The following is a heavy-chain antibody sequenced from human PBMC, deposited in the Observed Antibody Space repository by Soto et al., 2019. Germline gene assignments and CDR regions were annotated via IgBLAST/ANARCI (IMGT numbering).Heavy chain of an antibody. Sequence: EVQVVESGGGLVQPGGSLRLSCAASGFTISDHFIDWVRQAPRKGLEWVGRTKNIGNNYATEYAASVKGRFTISRDDSRNSVYLYMNRLKSEDTAVYFCARGGNEYRYWGQGTLVTVSS. D-gene: IGHD5-12*01. J-gene: IGHJ4*02. CDR3: ARGGNEYRY. V-gene: IGHV3-72*01. CDR2: TKNIGNNYAT. CDR1: GFTISDHF.